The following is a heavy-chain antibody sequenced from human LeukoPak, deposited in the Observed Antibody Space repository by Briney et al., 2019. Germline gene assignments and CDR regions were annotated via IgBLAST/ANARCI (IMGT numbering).Heavy chain of an antibody. CDR1: GFTFTNYW. V-gene: IGHV3-74*01. CDR3: VRYFYGSGSYDY. J-gene: IGHJ4*02. CDR2: ISNDGSDT. D-gene: IGHD3-10*01. Sequence: GGSLRLSCEASGFTFTNYWMNWFRKVPGKGLEWFSHISNDGSDTDYADSVKGRFTISRDNAKNTLYLQMRSLRAEDTAVYYCVRYFYGSGSYDYWGQGTLLTVSS.